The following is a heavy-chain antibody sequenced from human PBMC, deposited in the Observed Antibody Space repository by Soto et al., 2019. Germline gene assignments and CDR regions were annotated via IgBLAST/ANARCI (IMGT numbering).Heavy chain of an antibody. CDR2: IWNDGSKK. Sequence: GGSLRLSCAVSGFTFSSYGMHWVRQAPGKGLEWVAVIWNDGSKKDYADSVKGRFTVSRDNSKNTLYLQMNSLRAEDTAVYYCSCFCTGGNTDFGVSAFDMWGQGTMVTVS. CDR3: SCFCTGGNTDFGVSAFDM. D-gene: IGHD2-8*02. CDR1: GFTFSSYG. V-gene: IGHV3-33*01. J-gene: IGHJ3*02.